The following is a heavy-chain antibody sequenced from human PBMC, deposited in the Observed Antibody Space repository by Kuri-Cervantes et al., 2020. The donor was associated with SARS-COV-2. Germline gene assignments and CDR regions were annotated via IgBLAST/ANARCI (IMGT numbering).Heavy chain of an antibody. CDR2: INPNSGGT. J-gene: IGHJ4*02. D-gene: IGHD3-10*01. CDR3: ARDYYGSGSYYPDF. V-gene: IGHV1-2*02. Sequence: ASVKVSCKASGYTFTGYYMHWVRQAPGQGLEWMGWINPNSGGTNYAQKFQGRVTMTRDTSISTAYMELSRLRSDDTAVYYCARDYYGSGSYYPDFWGQGTLVTVSS. CDR1: GYTFTGYY.